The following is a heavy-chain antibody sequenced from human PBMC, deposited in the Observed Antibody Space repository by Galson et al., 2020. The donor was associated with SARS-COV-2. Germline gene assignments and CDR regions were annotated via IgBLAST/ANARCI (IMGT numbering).Heavy chain of an antibody. CDR3: AGEYQLLPNWFDP. Sequence: ASVQVSCKASAYSFTGYYMNWVRQAPRQGLEWMGPINPNSGGTNYAQKFQGRVTMTRDTSISTAHMELSRLRSDDTAVYYCAGEYQLLPNWFDPWGQGTLVTVSS. D-gene: IGHD2-2*01. CDR2: INPNSGGT. CDR1: AYSFTGYY. J-gene: IGHJ5*02. V-gene: IGHV1-2*06.